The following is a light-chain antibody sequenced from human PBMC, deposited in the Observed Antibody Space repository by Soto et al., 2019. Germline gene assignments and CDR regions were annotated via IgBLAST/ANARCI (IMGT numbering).Light chain of an antibody. CDR2: EVS. Sequence: QSALTQPASVSVSPGQSITISCTGTSSDVGGYNYVSWYQQHPGKAPKLMIYEVSNRPSGVSNRFSGSKSGNTASLTISGLQAEDEADYYCSSDTSTSAVLFGGGTKVTVL. J-gene: IGLJ2*01. V-gene: IGLV2-14*01. CDR1: SSDVGGYNY. CDR3: SSDTSTSAVL.